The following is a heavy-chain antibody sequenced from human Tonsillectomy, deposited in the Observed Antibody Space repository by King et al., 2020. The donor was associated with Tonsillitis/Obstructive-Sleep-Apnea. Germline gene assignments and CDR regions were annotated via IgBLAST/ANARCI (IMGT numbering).Heavy chain of an antibody. J-gene: IGHJ4*02. CDR2: IHNRGST. CDR1: GGPISSYY. CDR3: VRGGITSRIDY. V-gene: IGHV4-59*01. D-gene: IGHD3-16*01. Sequence: QLQESGPGLVKPSETLSLTCTVSGGPISSYYWSWIGPPPGKGLEWFGYIHNRGSTNYNPSLKSRDTVSVDTSKKQFSLKQSAVTAADTAVYYCVRGGITSRIDYWGQGTLVTVSS.